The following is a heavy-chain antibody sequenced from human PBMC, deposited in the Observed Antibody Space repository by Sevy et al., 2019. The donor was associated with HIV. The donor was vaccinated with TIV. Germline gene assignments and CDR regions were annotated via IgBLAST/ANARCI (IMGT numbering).Heavy chain of an antibody. CDR2: INRSGST. D-gene: IGHD6-19*01. J-gene: IGHJ3*02. CDR3: ARVYSSAPHFDI. Sequence: SETLSLTCGVSGGSFSAYYWSWIRQPPGKGLEWIGEINRSGSTNYNPSLKSRVTISVDTSKNQYSLNLSSVTAADTAVDYCARVYSSAPHFDIWGQGTMVTVSS. CDR1: GGSFSAYY. V-gene: IGHV4-34*01.